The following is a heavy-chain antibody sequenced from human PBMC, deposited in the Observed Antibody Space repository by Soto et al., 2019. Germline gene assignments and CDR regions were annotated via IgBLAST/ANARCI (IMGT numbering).Heavy chain of an antibody. CDR2: FIHIXAIA. CDR1: GHTLTGLS. Sequence: XGQVSCKVSGHTLTGLSMHWVRQAPGKGLEWIGXFIHIXAIANYEQKFXXRVTITAXPSTRPAYMELSSTRPEDTAVYYCARFSNDCGGYWGQGTLVPVYS. J-gene: IGHJ4*02. D-gene: IGHD2-21*02. CDR3: ARFSNDCGGY. V-gene: IGHV1-24*01.